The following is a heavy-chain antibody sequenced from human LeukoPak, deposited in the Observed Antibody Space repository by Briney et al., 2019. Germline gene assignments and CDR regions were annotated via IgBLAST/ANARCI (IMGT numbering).Heavy chain of an antibody. V-gene: IGHV3-7*03. J-gene: IGHJ4*02. CDR3: ARESRIQLWLEVDRPFDY. Sequence: GGSLRLSCAASGFTFSSYWMSWVRQAPGKGLEWVANIKQDGSEKYYVDSVKGRFTISRDNAKNSLYLQMNSLRAEDTAVYYCARESRIQLWLEVDRPFDYWGQGTLVTVSS. D-gene: IGHD5-18*01. CDR1: GFTFSSYW. CDR2: IKQDGSEK.